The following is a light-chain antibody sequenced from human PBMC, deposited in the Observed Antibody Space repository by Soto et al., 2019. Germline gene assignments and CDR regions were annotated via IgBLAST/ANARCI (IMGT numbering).Light chain of an antibody. CDR1: QDIRND. CDR3: QQYNVYSWT. CDR2: KAS. V-gene: IGKV1-17*01. Sequence: IQMTQSPSSLSASVGDRVTITCRASQDIRNDLGWYQQKPGKAPNLLINKASSLQSEVPSRFSGSGSGTEFTLTISSLQPDDFATYYCQQYNVYSWTFGQGTKVDIK. J-gene: IGKJ1*01.